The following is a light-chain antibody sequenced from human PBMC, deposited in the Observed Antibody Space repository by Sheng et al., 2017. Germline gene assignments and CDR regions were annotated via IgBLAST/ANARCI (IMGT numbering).Light chain of an antibody. CDR3: SSYVGTYRV. V-gene: IGLV2-11*01. Sequence: QSALTQPRSVSGSPGQSVTFSCTGASSDVGAYSHVSWYQQYPGKAPKLIIYDVTNRPSGVPDRFSGSRSANTASLTISGLQADDEADYYCSSYVGTYRVFGGGTKLTVL. J-gene: IGLJ3*02. CDR2: DVT. CDR1: SSDVGAYSH.